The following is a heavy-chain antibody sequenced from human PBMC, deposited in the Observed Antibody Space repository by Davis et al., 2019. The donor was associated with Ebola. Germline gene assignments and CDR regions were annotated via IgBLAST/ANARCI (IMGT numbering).Heavy chain of an antibody. J-gene: IGHJ4*02. Sequence: PGGSLRLSCTVSGGSISSYYWSWIRQPPGKGLEWIGYIYYSGSTNYNPSLKSRVTISVDTSKNQFSLKLSSVTAADTAVYYCARVPDYGDYVFDYWAREPWSPSPQ. CDR2: IYYSGST. V-gene: IGHV4-59*01. CDR1: GGSISSYY. D-gene: IGHD4-17*01. CDR3: ARVPDYGDYVFDY.